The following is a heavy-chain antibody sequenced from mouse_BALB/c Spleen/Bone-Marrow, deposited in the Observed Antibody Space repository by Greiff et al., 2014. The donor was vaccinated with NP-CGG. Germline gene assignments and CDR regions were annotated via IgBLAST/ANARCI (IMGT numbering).Heavy chain of an antibody. J-gene: IGHJ2*01. V-gene: IGHV1-9*01. CDR1: GYTFTDYW. CDR2: ILPGSGNT. Sequence: QVQLQQSGAELMKPGASVRISCKATGYTFTDYWIQWVKQRPGHGLEGIGEILPGSGNTNYNEKFKGKATFTADASSNTAYMQLSSLTSEDSAVYYCARSGIRADRSFDYWGQGTTLTVSS. D-gene: IGHD4-1*01. CDR3: ARSGIRADRSFDY.